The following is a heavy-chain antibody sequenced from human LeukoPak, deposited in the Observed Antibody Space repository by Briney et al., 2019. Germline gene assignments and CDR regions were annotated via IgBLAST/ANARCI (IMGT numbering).Heavy chain of an antibody. D-gene: IGHD3-16*02. CDR1: GFSLSTSGVG. J-gene: IGHJ4*02. CDR2: IYWDDDK. Sequence: SGPTLVKPTQTLTLTCTFSGFSLSTSGVGVGWIRQPPGKALVWLALIYWDDDKRYSPSLKSRLTITKDTSKNQVVLTMTNMDPVDTATYYCARYVWGSYRSSDYYFDYWGQGTLVTVSS. CDR3: ARYVWGSYRSSDYYFDY. V-gene: IGHV2-5*02.